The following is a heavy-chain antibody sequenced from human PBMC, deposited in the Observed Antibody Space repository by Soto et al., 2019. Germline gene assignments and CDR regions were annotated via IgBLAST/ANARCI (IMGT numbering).Heavy chain of an antibody. CDR3: ARDRSLRYYDSSGYYAYWYFDL. Sequence: QVQLVQSGAEVKKPGASVKVSCKASGYTFTSYGISWVRQAPGQGLEGRGGISAYNGNTNYAQKLQGRVTMTTDTSTSTAYMELRSLRSDDTAVYYCARDRSLRYYDSSGYYAYWYFDLWGRGTLVTVSS. V-gene: IGHV1-18*04. J-gene: IGHJ2*01. CDR1: GYTFTSYG. CDR2: ISAYNGNT. D-gene: IGHD3-22*01.